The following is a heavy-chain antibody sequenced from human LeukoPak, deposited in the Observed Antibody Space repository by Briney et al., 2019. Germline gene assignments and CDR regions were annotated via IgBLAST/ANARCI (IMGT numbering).Heavy chain of an antibody. D-gene: IGHD3-22*01. J-gene: IGHJ4*02. CDR1: GFTFSSYE. CDR3: VKDSTHFRLWDSYDTTGLNY. V-gene: IGHV3-48*03. Sequence: GGSLRLSCAASGFTFSSYEMNWVRQAPGRGLEWVSYISSSGSTIYYADSVKGRFTVSRDNSKNTLYLQMNSLRAEDTAVYYCVKDSTHFRLWDSYDTTGLNYWGQGTLVTVSS. CDR2: ISSSGSTI.